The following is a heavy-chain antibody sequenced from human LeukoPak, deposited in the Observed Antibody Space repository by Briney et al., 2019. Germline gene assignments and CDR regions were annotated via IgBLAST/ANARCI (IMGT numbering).Heavy chain of an antibody. V-gene: IGHV3-23*01. CDR2: ISDSGGRT. Sequence: GGSLRLSCVASGFTFSSYAMSWVRQAPGKGLEWVSSISDSGGRTYHADSVKGRLTISRDNSKSTLFLQMNSLRAEDTAVYYCAKEYTGSFSPFPSYFDSWGQGTLVTVSS. CDR1: GFTFSSYA. CDR3: AKEYTGSFSPFPSYFDS. D-gene: IGHD1-26*01. J-gene: IGHJ4*02.